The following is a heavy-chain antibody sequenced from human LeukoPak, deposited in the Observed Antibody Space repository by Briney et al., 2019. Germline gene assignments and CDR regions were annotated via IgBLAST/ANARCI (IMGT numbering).Heavy chain of an antibody. J-gene: IGHJ6*04. Sequence: GASVKVSCKASGYTFTGYYMHWVRQAPGQGLEWMGWINPNSGGTNYAQKFQGWVTMTRDTSISTAYMERSRLRSDDTAVYYCARTEGGSSFSGMDVWGKGTTVTVSS. CDR3: ARTEGGSSFSGMDV. CDR2: INPNSGGT. V-gene: IGHV1-2*04. D-gene: IGHD6-13*01. CDR1: GYTFTGYY.